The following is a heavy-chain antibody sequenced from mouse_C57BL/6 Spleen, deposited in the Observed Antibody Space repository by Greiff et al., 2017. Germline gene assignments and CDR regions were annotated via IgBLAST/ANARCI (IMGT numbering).Heavy chain of an antibody. CDR1: GFTFSDYY. Sequence: EVQLVESEGGLVQPGSSMKLSCTASGFTFSDYYMAWVRQVPEKGLEWVANINYDGSSTYYLDSLKSRFIISRDNAKNILYLQMSSLKSEDTATYYCARDGPRGAMDYWGQGTSVTVSS. CDR2: INYDGSST. V-gene: IGHV5-16*01. J-gene: IGHJ4*01. CDR3: ARDGPRGAMDY.